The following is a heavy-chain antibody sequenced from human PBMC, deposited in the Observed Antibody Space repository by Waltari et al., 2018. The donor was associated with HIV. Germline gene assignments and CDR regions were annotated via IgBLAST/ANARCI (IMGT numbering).Heavy chain of an antibody. CDR3: AKVSCSRASCYVGGAFDI. D-gene: IGHD2-2*01. CDR2: ITWNSHTL. Sequence: VQLVESVGGLVQPGMSLRLYCALYGFTFDYSSMHWVRQVPVKGLEWVSGITWNSHTLGYADSVKGRFTISRDNAKSSLYLQMSSLRAEDTASYYCAKVSCSRASCYVGGAFDIWGQGTMVTVSS. V-gene: IGHV3-9*01. CDR1: GFTFDYSS. J-gene: IGHJ3*02.